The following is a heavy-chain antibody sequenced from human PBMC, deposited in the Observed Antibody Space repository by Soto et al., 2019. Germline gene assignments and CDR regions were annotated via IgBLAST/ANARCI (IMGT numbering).Heavy chain of an antibody. Sequence: QVQLQESGPGLVKPSQTLSLTCTVSGGSISSGGYYWSWIRQHPGKGLEWIGYIYYSGSTYYNPSLKSRVTISVDTSKNQCSLKLSSVTAADTAVYYCARLYCSSTSCYGGNWFDPWGQGTLVTVSS. V-gene: IGHV4-31*03. D-gene: IGHD2-2*01. J-gene: IGHJ5*02. CDR1: GGSISSGGYY. CDR2: IYYSGST. CDR3: ARLYCSSTSCYGGNWFDP.